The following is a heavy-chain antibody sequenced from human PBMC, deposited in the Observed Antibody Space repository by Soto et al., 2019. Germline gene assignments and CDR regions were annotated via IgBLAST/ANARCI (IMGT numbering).Heavy chain of an antibody. J-gene: IGHJ4*02. CDR3: ARGGSGWFYFDY. CDR1: GGSISSGGYS. V-gene: IGHV4-30-2*01. Sequence: SETLSLTCAVSGGSISSGGYSWSWIRQPPGKGLEWIGYTYHSGSTYYNPSLKSRVTISVDRSKNQFSLKLSSVTAADTAVYYCARGGSGWFYFDYWGQGTLVTVSS. D-gene: IGHD6-19*01. CDR2: TYHSGST.